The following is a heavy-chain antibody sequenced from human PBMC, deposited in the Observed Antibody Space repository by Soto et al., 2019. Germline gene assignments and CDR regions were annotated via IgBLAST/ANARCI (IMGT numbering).Heavy chain of an antibody. CDR2: IIPILGIA. D-gene: IGHD2-2*01. CDR1: GGTFSSYT. V-gene: IGHV1-69*08. Sequence: QVQLVQSGAEVQKPGSSVKVSCKASGGTFSSYTISWVRQAPGQGLEWMGRIIPILGIANYAKKFQGRVTINADKSTSTAYMELSSLRSEDTAVYYCARDIVVVPAAPTLLSPNEGYYMDVWGKGTTVTVSS. CDR3: ARDIVVVPAAPTLLSPNEGYYMDV. J-gene: IGHJ6*03.